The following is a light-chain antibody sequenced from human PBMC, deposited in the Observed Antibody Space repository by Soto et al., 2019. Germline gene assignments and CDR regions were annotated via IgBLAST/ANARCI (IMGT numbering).Light chain of an antibody. J-gene: IGKJ5*01. CDR2: DAS. Sequence: EIVLTQSPGTLSPSPGERATLSCRASQSVSNNYLAWYQQKPGQAPRLLIYDASNRATGIPARFSGSGSGTDFTLTISSLEPEDFAVYYCQQRSNWPRTFGQGTRLEI. CDR3: QQRSNWPRT. CDR1: QSVSNNY. V-gene: IGKV3-11*01.